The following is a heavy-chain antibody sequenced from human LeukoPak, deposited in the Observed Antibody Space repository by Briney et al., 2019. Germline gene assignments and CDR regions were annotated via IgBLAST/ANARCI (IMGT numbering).Heavy chain of an antibody. D-gene: IGHD5-18*01. CDR2: IKQDGSEK. CDR3: ARGDVTWIQLWPTLFDY. Sequence: GGSLRLSCAASGFTFSSYWMSRVRQAPGKGLQWVANIKQDGSEKYYVDSVKGRFTISRDNAKNSLYLQMNSLRAEDTAVYYCARGDVTWIQLWPTLFDYWGQGTLVTVSS. J-gene: IGHJ4*02. CDR1: GFTFSSYW. V-gene: IGHV3-7*01.